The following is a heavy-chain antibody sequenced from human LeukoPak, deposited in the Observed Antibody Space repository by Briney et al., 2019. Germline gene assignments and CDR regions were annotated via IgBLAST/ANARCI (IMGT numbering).Heavy chain of an antibody. Sequence: GGSLRLSCAASGFTFSSYAMSWVRQAPGKGLEWVSAISGSGGSTYYADSVKGRFAISRDNTKNTLYLQMNSLRAEDTAVYYCAKVNYGYYFDYWGQGTLVTVSS. J-gene: IGHJ4*02. CDR3: AKVNYGYYFDY. D-gene: IGHD4-17*01. CDR2: ISGSGGST. CDR1: GFTFSSYA. V-gene: IGHV3-23*01.